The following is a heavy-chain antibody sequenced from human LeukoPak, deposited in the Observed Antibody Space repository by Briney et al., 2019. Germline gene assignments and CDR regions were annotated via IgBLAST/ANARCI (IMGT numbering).Heavy chain of an antibody. D-gene: IGHD2-2*02. J-gene: IGHJ4*02. Sequence: PSETPSLTCAVYGGSFSGYYWSWIRQPPGKGLEWIGEINHSGSTNYNPSLKRRVTISVDTSKNQFSLKLSSVTAADTAVYYCARNIVVVPAAISEGRPGLDYWGQGTLVTVSS. CDR2: INHSGST. CDR1: GGSFSGYY. CDR3: ARNIVVVPAAISEGRPGLDY. V-gene: IGHV4-34*01.